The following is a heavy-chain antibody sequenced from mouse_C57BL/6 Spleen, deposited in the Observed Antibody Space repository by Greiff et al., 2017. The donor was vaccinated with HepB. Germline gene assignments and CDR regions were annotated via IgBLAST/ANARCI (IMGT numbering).Heavy chain of an antibody. CDR2: IYPGDGDT. CDR1: GYAFSSYW. Sequence: QVQLQQSGAELVKPGASVKISCKASGYAFSSYWMNWVKQRPGKGLEWIGQIYPGDGDTNYTGKFKGTATLTADKSSSTAYMQHSSLTSEDSAVYFCARTAQATYAMDYWGQGTSVTVSS. V-gene: IGHV1-80*01. D-gene: IGHD3-2*02. CDR3: ARTAQATYAMDY. J-gene: IGHJ4*01.